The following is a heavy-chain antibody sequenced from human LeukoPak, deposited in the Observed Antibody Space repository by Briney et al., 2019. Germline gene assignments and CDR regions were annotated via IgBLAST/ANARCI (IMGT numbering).Heavy chain of an antibody. CDR3: ARGMRGYANFDY. Sequence: GGSLRLSCTASGFTFSSYSMNWVRQAPGKGLEWISYITSGSSSIFYADSVKGRFTISRDNAKNSLYLQMNSLRDEDTAVYYCARGMRGYANFDYWGQGTLVTVSS. V-gene: IGHV3-48*02. D-gene: IGHD3-3*01. CDR1: GFTFSSYS. CDR2: ITSGSSSI. J-gene: IGHJ4*02.